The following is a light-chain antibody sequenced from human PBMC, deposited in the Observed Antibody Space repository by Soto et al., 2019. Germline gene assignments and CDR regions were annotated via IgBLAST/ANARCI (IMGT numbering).Light chain of an antibody. CDR1: SSDVGGYNY. CDR3: SSYAGSNSYV. J-gene: IGLJ1*01. Sequence: QSALTQPPSASGSPGQSVTISCTGTSSDVGGYNYVSWYQQLPGTAPKLMIYEVDKRPSGVPDRFSGSKSGNTASLTVSGLQAEEEADYYCSSYAGSNSYVFGTGTKVTVL. V-gene: IGLV2-8*01. CDR2: EVD.